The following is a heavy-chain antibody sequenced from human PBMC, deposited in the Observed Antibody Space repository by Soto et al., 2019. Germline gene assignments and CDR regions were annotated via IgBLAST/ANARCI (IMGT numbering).Heavy chain of an antibody. V-gene: IGHV3-7*05. J-gene: IGHJ4*02. D-gene: IGHD2-2*01. CDR1: GFSFTHDW. CDR2: IKGDGAKT. CDR3: AKDLHQRYFDY. Sequence: PGGSLRLSCEASGFSFTHDWMTWVRQAPGKGLEWVANIKGDGAKTYYSDSVRGRFTISRDNAKNSLYLQMNSLRAEDTAVYYCAKDLHQRYFDYWGQGTLVTVSS.